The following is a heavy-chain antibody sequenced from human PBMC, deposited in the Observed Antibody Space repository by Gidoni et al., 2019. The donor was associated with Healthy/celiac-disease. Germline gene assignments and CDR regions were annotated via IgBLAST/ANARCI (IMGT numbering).Heavy chain of an antibody. CDR3: ARDCASRYYGMDV. Sequence: EVQLVESVGGLVQPGGSLRLSCAASGFTFSSYWMSWVRQAPGKGLEWVANIKQDGSEKYYVDSVKGRFTISRDNAKNSLYLQMNSLRAEDTAVYYCARDCASRYYGMDVWGQGTTVTVSS. CDR1: GFTFSSYW. D-gene: IGHD2-21*01. CDR2: IKQDGSEK. J-gene: IGHJ6*02. V-gene: IGHV3-7*01.